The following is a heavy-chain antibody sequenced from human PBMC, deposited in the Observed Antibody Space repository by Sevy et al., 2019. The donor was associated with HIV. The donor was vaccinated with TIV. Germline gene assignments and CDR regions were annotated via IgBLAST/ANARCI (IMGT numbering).Heavy chain of an antibody. CDR1: GYSFTSYW. CDR3: AGPRVLRSARDAFDI. V-gene: IGHV5-51*01. Sequence: GESLKISCKGSGYSFTSYWIGWVRQMPGKGLEWMGIIYPGDSDTRYSPSFQGQVTISADKSISTAYLQWSSLKASDTAMYYCAGPRVLRSARDAFDIWGQGTMVTVSS. D-gene: IGHD3-3*01. J-gene: IGHJ3*02. CDR2: IYPGDSDT.